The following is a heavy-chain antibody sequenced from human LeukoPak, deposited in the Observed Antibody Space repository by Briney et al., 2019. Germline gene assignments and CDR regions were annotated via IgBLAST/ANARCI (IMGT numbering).Heavy chain of an antibody. D-gene: IGHD3-22*01. CDR2: VWYDGGDK. V-gene: IGHV3-33*01. CDR1: GFTFSHYA. Sequence: GGSLRLSCAASGFTFSHYAMHWLRQAPGKGLEWVAIVWYDGGDKYYADSVKGRFTISRDNSKNTLYLQMDSLRAEDTAVYFCARGEGGYYDTSGYYWVYWGQGTLVTVSS. CDR3: ARGEGGYYDTSGYYWVY. J-gene: IGHJ4*02.